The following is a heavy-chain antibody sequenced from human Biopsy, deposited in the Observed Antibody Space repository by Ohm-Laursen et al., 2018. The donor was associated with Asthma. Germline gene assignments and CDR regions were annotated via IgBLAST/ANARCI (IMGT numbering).Heavy chain of an antibody. Sequence: SSVKVSCKASGYTFIGCHIHWMRQAPGQGLEWMGRINPNSGGTNYAQKFQGRVTMTRDTSISTAYMEVSRLRSDDTAVYYCARGQKSAGDRWFDPWGQGTLITVSS. V-gene: IGHV1-2*06. D-gene: IGHD6-13*01. CDR2: INPNSGGT. CDR3: ARGQKSAGDRWFDP. CDR1: GYTFIGCH. J-gene: IGHJ5*02.